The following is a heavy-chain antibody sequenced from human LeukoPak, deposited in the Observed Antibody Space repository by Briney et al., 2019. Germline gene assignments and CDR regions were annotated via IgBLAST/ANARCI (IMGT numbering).Heavy chain of an antibody. J-gene: IGHJ4*02. Sequence: SETLSLTCIVSGGSISSSSYYWGWIRQPPGKGLEWIGSIYYSGSTYYNPSLKGRVTISVDTSKNQFSLKLSSVTAADTAVYYCARQGYDFWSGYYFDYWGQGTLVTVSS. V-gene: IGHV4-39*01. CDR2: IYYSGST. D-gene: IGHD3-3*01. CDR1: GGSISSSSYY. CDR3: ARQGYDFWSGYYFDY.